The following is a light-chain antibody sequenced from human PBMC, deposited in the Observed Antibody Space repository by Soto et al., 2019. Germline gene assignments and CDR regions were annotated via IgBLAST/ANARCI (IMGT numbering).Light chain of an antibody. J-gene: IGKJ4*01. Sequence: IFFAHSPATLSFSPGEKATPSFRASQSVSSYLAWYQQKPGQAPRLLIHDASNRATGTPARFSGSGSGTDFTLTISSLEPEDFAVYYCQQRSNWPTFGGGTKVDIK. V-gene: IGKV3-11*01. CDR1: QSVSSY. CDR3: QQRSNWPT. CDR2: DAS.